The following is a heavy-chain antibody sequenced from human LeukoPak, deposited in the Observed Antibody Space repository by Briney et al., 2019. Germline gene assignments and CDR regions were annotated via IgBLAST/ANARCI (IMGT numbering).Heavy chain of an antibody. D-gene: IGHD6-6*01. CDR3: ARVIAARPHYYYYYYMDV. V-gene: IGHV4-34*01. Sequence: SETLSLTCAVYGGSFSGYYWSWIRQPPGKGLEWIGEINHSGSTNYNPSLKSRVTISVDTSKSQFSLKLSSVTAADTAVYYCARVIAARPHYYYYYYMDVWGKGTTVSVSS. CDR2: INHSGST. J-gene: IGHJ6*03. CDR1: GGSFSGYY.